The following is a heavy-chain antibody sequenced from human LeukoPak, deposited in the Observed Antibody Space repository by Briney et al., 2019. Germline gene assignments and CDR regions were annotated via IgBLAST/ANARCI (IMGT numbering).Heavy chain of an antibody. CDR3: ARSGDLGYYYDSSGPLGY. V-gene: IGHV1-18*01. J-gene: IGHJ4*02. CDR1: GYTFTSYG. Sequence: GASVKVSCKASGYTFTSYGISWVRQAPGQGLEWMGWISAYNGNTNYAQKLQGRVTMTTDTSTSTAYMELRSLRSDDTAVYYCARSGDLGYYYDSSGPLGYWGQGTLVTVSS. D-gene: IGHD3-22*01. CDR2: ISAYNGNT.